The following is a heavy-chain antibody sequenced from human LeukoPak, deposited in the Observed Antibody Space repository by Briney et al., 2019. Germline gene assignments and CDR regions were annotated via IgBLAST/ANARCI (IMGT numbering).Heavy chain of an antibody. J-gene: IGHJ4*02. Sequence: GASVKVSCKASGYTFTSYGISWVRQAPGQGLEWMGWISAYNGNTNYAQKLQGRVTMTTDTSTSTAYMELRSLRSDDTAVYYCARDHYSNSLGNLGYWGQGTLVTVSS. V-gene: IGHV1-18*01. CDR2: ISAYNGNT. CDR3: ARDHYSNSLGNLGY. CDR1: GYTFTSYG. D-gene: IGHD4-11*01.